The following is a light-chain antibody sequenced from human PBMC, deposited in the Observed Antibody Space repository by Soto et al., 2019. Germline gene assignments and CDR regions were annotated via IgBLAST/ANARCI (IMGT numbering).Light chain of an antibody. J-gene: IGKJ1*01. Sequence: IVITQSPATLSVSPGERATLSCRASQSVGTKLAWYQQTRGQAPRLLIYGASNRATGVPARFSGSVSGTEFTLTISSXQSEDFAVYYCQQYSSWLWTFGQGTKVDIK. CDR3: QQYSSWLWT. CDR1: QSVGTK. CDR2: GAS. V-gene: IGKV3-15*01.